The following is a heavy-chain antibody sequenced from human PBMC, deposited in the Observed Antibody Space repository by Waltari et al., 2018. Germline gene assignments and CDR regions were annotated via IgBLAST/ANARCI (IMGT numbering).Heavy chain of an antibody. J-gene: IGHJ6*03. CDR2: IWYDGSNK. V-gene: IGHV3-30*18. CDR3: AKDYYYDSSDLGYMDV. D-gene: IGHD3-22*01. Sequence: QVQLVESGGGVVQPGRSLRLSCAASGFTFSSYGMHWVRQAPGKGLEWVAVIWYDGSNKYYVDSVKGRFTISRDNSKNTLYLQMNSLRAEDTAMYYCAKDYYYDSSDLGYMDVWGKGTTVTVSS. CDR1: GFTFSSYG.